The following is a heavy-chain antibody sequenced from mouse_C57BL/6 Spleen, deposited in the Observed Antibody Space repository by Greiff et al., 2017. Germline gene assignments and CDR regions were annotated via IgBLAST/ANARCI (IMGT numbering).Heavy chain of an antibody. Sequence: EVQLQQSGPELVKPGASVKISCKASGYTFTDYYMNWVKQSHGKSLEWIGDINPNNGGTSYNQKFKGKATLTVDKSSSTAYMELRSLTSEDSAVYYCARWSTGDYAMDYWGQGTSVTVSS. V-gene: IGHV1-26*01. J-gene: IGHJ4*01. CDR2: INPNNGGT. CDR1: GYTFTDYY. CDR3: ARWSTGDYAMDY.